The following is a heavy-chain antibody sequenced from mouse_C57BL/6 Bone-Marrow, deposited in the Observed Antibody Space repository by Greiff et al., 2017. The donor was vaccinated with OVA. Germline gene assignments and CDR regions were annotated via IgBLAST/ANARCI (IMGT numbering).Heavy chain of an antibody. J-gene: IGHJ3*01. D-gene: IGHD3-3*01. Sequence: QVQLQQPGAELVRPGTSVKLSCKASGYTFTSYWMHWVKQRPGQGLEWIGVIDPSDSYTNYNQKFKGKATLTVDTSSSTAYMQLSSLTSEDSAVYYCAPLGYPFAYWGQGTLVTVSA. CDR2: IDPSDSYT. CDR1: GYTFTSYW. V-gene: IGHV1-59*01. CDR3: APLGYPFAY.